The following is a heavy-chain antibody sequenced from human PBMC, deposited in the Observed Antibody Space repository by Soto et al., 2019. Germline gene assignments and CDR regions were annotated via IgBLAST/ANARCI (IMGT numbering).Heavy chain of an antibody. V-gene: IGHV3-21*01. CDR3: ARFGLVTFDC. Sequence: GVSLRLSCAASGFIFNTYSMDWVRQAPGKGLEWVASISPSGSYMYYGDSLKGRFTVSRDNAKNSLYLQMDSLRADDTAIYYCARFGLVTFDCWGQGTLVTVSS. CDR1: GFIFNTYS. D-gene: IGHD3-3*01. J-gene: IGHJ4*02. CDR2: ISPSGSYM.